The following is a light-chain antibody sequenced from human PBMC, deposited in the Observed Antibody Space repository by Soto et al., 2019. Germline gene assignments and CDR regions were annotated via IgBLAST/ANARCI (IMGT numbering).Light chain of an antibody. CDR2: DNN. V-gene: IGLV1-51*01. Sequence: QSVLTQPPSVSAAPGQKVSISCSGSSSNIGHNYVSWYKQFPGTAPKLLIYDNNKRPSGIPDRFSGSASGTSATLGITGLQTGDEADYYCGTWDTSLSAGVFGGGTKLTVL. J-gene: IGLJ2*01. CDR3: GTWDTSLSAGV. CDR1: SSNIGHNY.